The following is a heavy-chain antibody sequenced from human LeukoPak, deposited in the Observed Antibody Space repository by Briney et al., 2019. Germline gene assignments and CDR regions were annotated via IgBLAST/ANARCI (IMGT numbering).Heavy chain of an antibody. CDR1: GFTFDDYA. D-gene: IGHD2/OR15-2a*01. CDR3: AKDRMGAYFTIPDY. CDR2: ISWNGDIK. V-gene: IGHV3-9*01. J-gene: IGHJ4*02. Sequence: GRSLRLSCAASGFTFDDYAMHWVRQAPGKGLEWVSGISWNGDIKGYADSVKVRFTISRDNAQNSLYLQINSLRPEDTAFYSCAKDRMGAYFTIPDYWGQGTLVTVSS.